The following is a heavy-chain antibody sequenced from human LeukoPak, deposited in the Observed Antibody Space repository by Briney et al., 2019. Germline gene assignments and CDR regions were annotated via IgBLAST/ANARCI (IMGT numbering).Heavy chain of an antibody. CDR3: ARGIPIDY. J-gene: IGHJ4*02. CDR1: GFTLSSYT. V-gene: IGHV3-21*01. CDR2: ITSSNYI. Sequence: GGSLTLSCAASGFTLSSYTMNWVRPAPWKGLEWVSSITSSNYIYYADSVKGRFTISSENAKNSLYLQMNSLTAEDTAVYYCARGIPIDYWGQGTLVTVSS.